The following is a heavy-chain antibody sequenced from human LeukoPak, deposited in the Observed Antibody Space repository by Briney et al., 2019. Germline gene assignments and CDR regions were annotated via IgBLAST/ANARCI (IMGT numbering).Heavy chain of an antibody. CDR3: ARRFDS. CDR1: GFTVSSYE. J-gene: IGHJ4*02. Sequence: GGSLRLSCAVSGFTVSSYEMNWVRQAPGKGLEWVSYISRSGTIYYADSVKGRFTTSRDNAKNSLFLQMNSLRAEDTALYYCARRFDSWGQGTLVTVSS. CDR2: ISRSGTI. V-gene: IGHV3-48*03.